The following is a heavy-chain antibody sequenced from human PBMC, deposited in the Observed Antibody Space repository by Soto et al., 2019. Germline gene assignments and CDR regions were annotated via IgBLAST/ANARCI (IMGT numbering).Heavy chain of an antibody. Sequence: PSETLSLTCAVYGGSFSGYYWSWIRQPPGKGLEWIGEINHSGSTNYNPSLKSRVTISVDTSKNQFSLKLSSVTAADTAVYYCASFDYGDYYFDYWGQGTLVTVSS. D-gene: IGHD4-17*01. CDR3: ASFDYGDYYFDY. J-gene: IGHJ4*02. CDR2: INHSGST. CDR1: GGSFSGYY. V-gene: IGHV4-34*01.